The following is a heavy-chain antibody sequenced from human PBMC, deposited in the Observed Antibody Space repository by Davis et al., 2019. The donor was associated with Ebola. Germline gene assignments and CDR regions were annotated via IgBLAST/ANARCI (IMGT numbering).Heavy chain of an antibody. Sequence: AASVKVSCKASGYTFTSYGISWVRQAPGQGLEWMGWIIPILGIANYAQKFQGRVTITADKSTSTAYMELSSLRSEDTAVYYCALREDYYDSRVDYWGQGTLVTVSS. CDR2: IIPILGIA. CDR3: ALREDYYDSRVDY. J-gene: IGHJ4*02. D-gene: IGHD3-22*01. CDR1: GYTFTSYG. V-gene: IGHV1-69*10.